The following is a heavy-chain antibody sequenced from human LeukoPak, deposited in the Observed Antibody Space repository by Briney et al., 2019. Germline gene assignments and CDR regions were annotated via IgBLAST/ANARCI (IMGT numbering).Heavy chain of an antibody. CDR2: IYYSGST. CDR3: ARGGTVRNGMDV. V-gene: IGHV4-30-4*02. Sequence: SETLSLTCTVSGGSISSGDYYWSWIRQPPGKGLEWIGYIYYSGSTYYNPSLKSRVTISVDTSRNQFSLKLSSVTAADTAVYYCARGGTVRNGMDVWGQGTTVTVSS. CDR1: GGSISSGDYY. D-gene: IGHD1-26*01. J-gene: IGHJ6*02.